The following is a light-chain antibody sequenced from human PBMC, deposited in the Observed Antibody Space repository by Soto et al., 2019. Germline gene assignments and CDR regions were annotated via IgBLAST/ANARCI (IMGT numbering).Light chain of an antibody. V-gene: IGLV2-23*01. CDR1: SSDVGSYNL. Sequence: HSVLTQPASVSGCPGQSITISCTGTSSDVGSYNLVSWYQQHPGKAPKLMIYEGSKRPSGVSNRFSGSKSGNTASLTISGLQAEDEADYYCCSYASSSSYVFGTGTKVTV. CDR3: CSYASSSSYV. CDR2: EGS. J-gene: IGLJ1*01.